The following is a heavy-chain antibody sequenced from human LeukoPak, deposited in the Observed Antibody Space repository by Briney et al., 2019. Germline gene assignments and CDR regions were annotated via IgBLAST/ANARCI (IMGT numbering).Heavy chain of an antibody. J-gene: IGHJ4*02. Sequence: GASVKVSCKASGYTFTSYGISWVRQAPGQGLEWMGWISAYNGNTNYAQKLQGRVTMTTDTSTSTAYMELRSLRSDGTAVYYCARDRDYGDYNTQDLFVYWGQGTLVTVSS. CDR3: ARDRDYGDYNTQDLFVY. V-gene: IGHV1-18*01. CDR2: ISAYNGNT. D-gene: IGHD4-17*01. CDR1: GYTFTSYG.